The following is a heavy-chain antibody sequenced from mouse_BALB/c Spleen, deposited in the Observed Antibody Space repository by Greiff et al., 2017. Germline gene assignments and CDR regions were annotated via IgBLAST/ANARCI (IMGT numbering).Heavy chain of an antibody. J-gene: IGHJ4*01. CDR3: TREEVRRTYAMDY. D-gene: IGHD2-14*01. CDR2: ISSGGSYT. V-gene: IGHV5-6-4*01. Sequence: EVKVVESGGGLVQPGGSLKLSCAASGFTFSSYTMSWVRQTPEKRLEWVATISSGGSYTYYPDSVKGRFTISRDNAKNTLYLQMSSLKSEDTAMYYCTREEVRRTYAMDYWGQGTSVTVSS. CDR1: GFTFSSYT.